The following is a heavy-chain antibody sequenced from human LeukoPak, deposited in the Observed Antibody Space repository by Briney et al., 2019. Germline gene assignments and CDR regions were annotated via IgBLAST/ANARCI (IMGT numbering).Heavy chain of an antibody. J-gene: IGHJ6*02. CDR1: GGPFSGYY. CDR3: ASWSPRYYGMDV. Sequence: SETLSLTCAVYGGPFSGYYWSWIRQPPGKGLEWIGEINHSGSTNYNPSLKSRVTISVDTSKNQFSLKLSSVTAADTAVYYCASWSPRYYGMDVWGQGTTVTVSS. CDR2: INHSGST. V-gene: IGHV4-34*01.